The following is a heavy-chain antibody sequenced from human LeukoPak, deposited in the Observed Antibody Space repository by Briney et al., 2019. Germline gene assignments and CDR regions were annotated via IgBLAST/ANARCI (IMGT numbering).Heavy chain of an antibody. Sequence: SETLSLTCAVSGGSISSGGYYWSWIRQPPGKGLEWIGYIYHSGSTYYNPSLKSRVTISVDRSKNQFSLKLSSVTAADTAVYYCASNTGYCSSTSCYEGAFDIWGQGTMVTVSS. J-gene: IGHJ3*02. CDR3: ASNTGYCSSTSCYEGAFDI. CDR1: GGSISSGGYY. CDR2: IYHSGST. V-gene: IGHV4-30-2*01. D-gene: IGHD2-2*01.